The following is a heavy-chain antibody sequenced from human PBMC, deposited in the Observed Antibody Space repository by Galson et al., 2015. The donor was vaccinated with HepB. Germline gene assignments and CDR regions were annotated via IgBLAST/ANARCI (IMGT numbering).Heavy chain of an antibody. CDR1: GFTFSSYA. CDR2: ISGSGGST. CDR3: AKASKWDTAMASFDY. Sequence: SLRLSCAASGFTFSSYAMSWIRQAPGKGLEWVSAISGSGGSTYYADSVKGRFTISRDNSKNTLYLQMNSLRAEDTAVYYCAKASKWDTAMASFDYWGQGTLVTVSS. J-gene: IGHJ4*02. V-gene: IGHV3-23*01. D-gene: IGHD5-18*01.